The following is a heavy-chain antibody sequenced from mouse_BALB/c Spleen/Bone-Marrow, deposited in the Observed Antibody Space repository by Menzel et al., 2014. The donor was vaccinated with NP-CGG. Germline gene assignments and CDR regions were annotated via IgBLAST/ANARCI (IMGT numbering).Heavy chain of an antibody. CDR3: ARMDSVYGSSPWFAY. D-gene: IGHD1-1*01. J-gene: IGHJ3*01. Sequence: VHVKQSGPDLVKPGASMKISCKASDYSFXGYTMNWLKQSHGKNLEWIGLINPYNGGTNYSQKFKGKATLTVDKSSSTAYMELLSLTSEDSAVYYCARMDSVYGSSPWFAYWGQGTLVTVSA. CDR1: DYSFXGYT. CDR2: INPYNGGT. V-gene: IGHV1-18*01.